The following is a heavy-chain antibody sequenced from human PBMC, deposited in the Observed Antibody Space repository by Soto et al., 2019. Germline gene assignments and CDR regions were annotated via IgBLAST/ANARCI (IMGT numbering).Heavy chain of an antibody. J-gene: IGHJ4*02. CDR3: ARGRPDCSGGSCYSLLVY. CDR1: GGSISSYY. V-gene: IGHV4-59*08. CDR2: IYYSGST. D-gene: IGHD2-15*01. Sequence: SETLSLTCTVSGGSISSYYWSWIRQPPGKGLEWIGYIYYSGSTNYNPSLKSRVTISVDTSKNQFSLKLSSVTAADTAVYYCARGRPDCSGGSCYSLLVYWGQGTLVTVSS.